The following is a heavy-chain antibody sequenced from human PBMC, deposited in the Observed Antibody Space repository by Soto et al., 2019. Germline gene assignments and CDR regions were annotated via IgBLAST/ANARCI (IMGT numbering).Heavy chain of an antibody. CDR3: ARIGGWYDIDF. CDR1: GGSVRSGSFH. Sequence: SEALSLTCSVSGGSVRSGSFHWSWTRQPPGKGLQFIGSIFYNGTANHSPSLKNRVSISIDTSQSQFFLQLISVAAADTAVYYCARIGGWYDIDFWGQGSLVTVSS. V-gene: IGHV4-61*01. D-gene: IGHD6-19*01. J-gene: IGHJ4*02. CDR2: IFYNGTA.